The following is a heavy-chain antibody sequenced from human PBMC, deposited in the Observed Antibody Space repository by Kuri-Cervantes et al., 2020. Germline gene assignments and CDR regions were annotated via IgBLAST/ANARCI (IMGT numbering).Heavy chain of an antibody. V-gene: IGHV3-30*01. CDR3: ARDSPNYYYYYGMGV. J-gene: IGHJ6*02. CDR1: GFTFSNYA. Sequence: GGSLRLSCAASGFTFSNYAMYWVRQAPGKGLEWVAGISYDGSNKYYADSVKGRFTISRDNSKNTLYLQMNSLRAEDTAVCFCARDSPNYYYYYGMGVWGQGTTVTVSS. CDR2: ISYDGSNK.